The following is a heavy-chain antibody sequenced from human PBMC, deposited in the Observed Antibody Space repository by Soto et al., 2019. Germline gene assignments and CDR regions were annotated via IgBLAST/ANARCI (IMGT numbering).Heavy chain of an antibody. CDR1: GYSFSNHW. D-gene: IGHD3-3*01. Sequence: PGASLKISCAASGYSFSNHWIGWVRQMPGKGLEWVGIIYPGDSDTRYSPSFQGQVTISADKSINSVYLQWSSLKASDTATYYCARLGFNYDFLSGYYNVHHYYGIDVWGQGTTVTVS. CDR2: IYPGDSDT. CDR3: ARLGFNYDFLSGYYNVHHYYGIDV. V-gene: IGHV5-51*01. J-gene: IGHJ6*02.